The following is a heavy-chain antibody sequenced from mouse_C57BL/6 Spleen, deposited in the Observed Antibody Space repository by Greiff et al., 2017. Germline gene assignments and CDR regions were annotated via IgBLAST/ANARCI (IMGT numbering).Heavy chain of an antibody. Sequence: VQLQQPGAELVKSGASVKMSCKASGYTFTSYWITWVKQRPGQGLEWIGDIYPGSGSTNYNEKFKSKATLTVDTSSSTAYMQLSSLTSEDSAVYYFARSDGYEGGYFAYWGQGTTLTVSA. V-gene: IGHV1-55*01. D-gene: IGHD2-2*01. CDR3: ARSDGYEGGYFAY. CDR1: GYTFTSYW. CDR2: IYPGSGST. J-gene: IGHJ2*01.